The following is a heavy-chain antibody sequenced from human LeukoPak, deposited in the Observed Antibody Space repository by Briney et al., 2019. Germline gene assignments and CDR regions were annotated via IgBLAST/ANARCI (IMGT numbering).Heavy chain of an antibody. CDR1: GFTFRNHW. CDR3: ARSLIGIDDY. CDR2: INTDGSTT. J-gene: IGHJ4*02. Sequence: GGSLRLSCAASGFTFRNHWMHWVRQAPGKGLVWVSRINTDGSTTTYADSVKGRFTVSRDNAKNTLYLQMNSLRAEDTAVYYCARSLIGIDDYWGQGSLVNVSS. D-gene: IGHD1-20*01. V-gene: IGHV3-74*03.